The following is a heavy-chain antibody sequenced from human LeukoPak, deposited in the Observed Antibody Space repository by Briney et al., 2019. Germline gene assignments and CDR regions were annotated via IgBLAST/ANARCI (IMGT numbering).Heavy chain of an antibody. V-gene: IGHV4-59*01. D-gene: IGHD1-1*01. Sequence: PSETLSLTCTVSGGSMSNSYWSWIPQPPGKGLEWIGSILYSGSTNYNPSLKSRVTISKDTSKNQFSLKLSSVTAADTAVYYCAKDRVPGGYWGQGTLVTVSS. CDR2: ILYSGST. CDR1: GGSMSNSY. CDR3: AKDRVPGGY. J-gene: IGHJ4*02.